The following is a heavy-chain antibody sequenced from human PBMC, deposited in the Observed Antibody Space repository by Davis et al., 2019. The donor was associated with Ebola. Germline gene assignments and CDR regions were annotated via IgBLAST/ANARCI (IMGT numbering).Heavy chain of an antibody. CDR3: AREPIFGSGWYPHYYGMDV. CDR1: GGSISSYY. J-gene: IGHJ6*02. CDR2: IYYSGST. V-gene: IGHV4-59*01. Sequence: SETLSLTCTVSGGSISSYYWSWIRQPPGKGLEWIGYIYYSGSTNYNPSLKSRVTISVDTSKNQFSLKLSSVTAAATAVYYCAREPIFGSGWYPHYYGMDVWGQGTTVTVSS. D-gene: IGHD6-19*01.